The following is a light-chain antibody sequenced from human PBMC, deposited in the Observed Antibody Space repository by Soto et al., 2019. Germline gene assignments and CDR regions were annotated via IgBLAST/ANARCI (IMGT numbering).Light chain of an antibody. J-gene: IGKJ1*01. CDR1: QSVSSY. Sequence: LFAQSPATLSLSPGESGTLSWRASQSVSSYLAWYQQTPGQPPRLLIYDTSNRATGVPARFSGSGSETDCTLPISRLEPEDCEVYFCHQYGSSPWTFGQGTKVDI. V-gene: IGKV3-11*01. CDR3: HQYGSSPWT. CDR2: DTS.